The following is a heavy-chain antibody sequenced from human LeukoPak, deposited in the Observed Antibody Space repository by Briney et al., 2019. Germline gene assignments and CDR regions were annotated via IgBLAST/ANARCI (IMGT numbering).Heavy chain of an antibody. V-gene: IGHV3-23*01. D-gene: IGHD6-19*01. CDR3: AKDQTSGWWFDY. Sequence: GGTLRLSCEASGFTFSNYAMSWVRQAPGKGLEWVSGISGSGGSTDYADSVEGRFTIFRDNSKNTLYLQMNSLRAEDTAIYYCAKDQTSGWWFDYWGQGTLVTASS. CDR2: ISGSGGST. CDR1: GFTFSNYA. J-gene: IGHJ4*02.